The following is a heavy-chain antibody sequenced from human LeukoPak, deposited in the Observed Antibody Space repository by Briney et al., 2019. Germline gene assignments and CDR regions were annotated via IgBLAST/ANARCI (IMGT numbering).Heavy chain of an antibody. V-gene: IGHV3-30-3*01. CDR2: ISYDGSNK. D-gene: IGHD5-24*01. J-gene: IGHJ3*02. CDR3: ARVRGMATIDAFDI. CDR1: GFTFSSCA. Sequence: GGSLRLSCAASGFTFSSCAMHWVRQAPGKGLEWVAVISYDGSNKYYADSVKGRFTISRDNSKNTLYLQMNSLRAEDTAVYYCARVRGMATIDAFDIWGQGTMVTVSS.